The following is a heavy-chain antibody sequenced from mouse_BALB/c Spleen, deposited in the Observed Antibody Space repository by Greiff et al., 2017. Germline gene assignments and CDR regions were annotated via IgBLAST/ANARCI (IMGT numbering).Heavy chain of an antibody. CDR2: INPGSGGT. D-gene: IGHD1-2*01. CDR3: ARSEDYGYLCFDY. V-gene: IGHV1-54*01. Sequence: QVQLQQSGAELVRPGTSVKVSCKASGYAFTNYLIGWVKQRPGQGLEWIGVINPGSGGTNYNEKFKGKATLTADKSSSTAYMQLSSLTSDDSAVYFCARSEDYGYLCFDYWGQGTTLTVSS. J-gene: IGHJ2*01. CDR1: GYAFTNYL.